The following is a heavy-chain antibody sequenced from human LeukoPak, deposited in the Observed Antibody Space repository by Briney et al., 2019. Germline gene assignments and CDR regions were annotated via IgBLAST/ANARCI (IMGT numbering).Heavy chain of an antibody. CDR3: ARDQYKRFYDSTRFDY. J-gene: IGHJ4*02. CDR2: INSDGSST. V-gene: IGHV3-74*01. D-gene: IGHD3-22*01. CDR1: GFTFSSYW. Sequence: PGGSLRLSCAASGFTFSSYWMHWVRQAPGKGLVWVSRINSDGSSTSYADSVKGRFTISRDNAKNTLYLQMNSLRAEDTAVYYCARDQYKRFYDSTRFDYWGQGTLVTVSS.